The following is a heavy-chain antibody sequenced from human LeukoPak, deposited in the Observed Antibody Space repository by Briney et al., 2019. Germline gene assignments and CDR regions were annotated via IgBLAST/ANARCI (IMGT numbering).Heavy chain of an antibody. CDR1: GFSFSDAA. J-gene: IGHJ4*02. V-gene: IGHV3-15*04. Sequence: GGSLSLSCVCSGFSFSDAAMSWVRQPPGKGLGGVGHIESRSFGGTTNYAAPVKGRFTISRDDSKNTLYLEMNSLKSEDTAVYYCLAQYYRYDWGQGTPVTVS. CDR2: IESRSFGGTT. CDR3: LAQYYRYD. D-gene: IGHD3-10*01.